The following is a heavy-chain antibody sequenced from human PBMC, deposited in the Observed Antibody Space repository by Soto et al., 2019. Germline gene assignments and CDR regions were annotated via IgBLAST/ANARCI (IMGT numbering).Heavy chain of an antibody. D-gene: IGHD3-3*01. J-gene: IGHJ5*02. CDR3: ARGQRFSDWFDP. Sequence: SETLSLTCTVSGGSMSSYYWTWIRQPAGKGLEWIGRVYSSGGTHYNPSLKGRVTISLDTSKNQFSLRLLSVTDADTAVYYCARGQRFSDWFDPWGQGTLVTVSS. CDR1: GGSMSSYY. CDR2: VYSSGGT. V-gene: IGHV4-4*07.